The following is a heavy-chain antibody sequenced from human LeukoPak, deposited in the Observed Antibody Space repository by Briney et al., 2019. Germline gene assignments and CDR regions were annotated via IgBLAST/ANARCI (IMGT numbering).Heavy chain of an antibody. CDR1: GGSISSSSYY. CDR2: TYYSGST. D-gene: IGHD3-3*01. Sequence: SETLSLTCTVSGGSISSSSYYWGWIRQPPGKGLEWIGSTYYSGSTYYNPSLKSRVTISVDTSKNQFSLKLSSVTAADTAVYYCARDPGAYYDFWSGYYTGGFDYWGQGTLVTVSS. CDR3: ARDPGAYYDFWSGYYTGGFDY. J-gene: IGHJ4*02. V-gene: IGHV4-39*07.